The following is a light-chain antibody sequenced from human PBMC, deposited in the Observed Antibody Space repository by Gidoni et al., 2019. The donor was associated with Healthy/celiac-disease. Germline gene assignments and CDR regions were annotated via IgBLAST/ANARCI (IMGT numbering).Light chain of an antibody. J-gene: IGLJ1*01. V-gene: IGLV2-14*01. CDR2: DVS. CDR1: SSDVGGYKY. CDR3: SSYTSSSTQV. Sequence: QSALTQPASVSGSPGQSITISCTGTSSDVGGYKYVSWYQQHPGKAPKLMIYDVSNRPSGVSNRFSRSKSGNTASLTISGLQAEDEADYYCSSYTSSSTQVFGTGTKVTVL.